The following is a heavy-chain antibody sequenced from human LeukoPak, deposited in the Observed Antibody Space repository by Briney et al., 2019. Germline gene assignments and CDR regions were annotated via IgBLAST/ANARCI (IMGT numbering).Heavy chain of an antibody. CDR2: ISRSGGNT. J-gene: IGHJ4*02. V-gene: IGHV3-64*01. D-gene: IGHD4-17*01. CDR1: GFTISRSS. Sequence: GGSLRLSCAASGFTISRSSMHWVRQAPGKGLEFVSAISRSGGNTYYANSVKGRFTISRDTSKNTLYLQVGSLRVEDMAVYYCARSHYGALLYYFDYWGQGTLVTVSS. CDR3: ARSHYGALLYYFDY.